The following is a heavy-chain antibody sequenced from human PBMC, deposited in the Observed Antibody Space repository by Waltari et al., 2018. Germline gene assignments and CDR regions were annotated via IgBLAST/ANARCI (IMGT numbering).Heavy chain of an antibody. CDR1: GYTFTNFF. CDR3: ARDSDSSWPNWFDP. D-gene: IGHD6-13*01. V-gene: IGHV1-69*06. J-gene: IGHJ5*02. Sequence: QVLLVQSGAEVKKSGASVKVSCKASGYTFTNFFLHWLRQAPGQGLEWMGGILPIFVTANYAKKFQGRVTITADKSTSTAYMELSSLRSEDTAVYYCARDSDSSWPNWFDPWGQGTLVTVSS. CDR2: ILPIFVTA.